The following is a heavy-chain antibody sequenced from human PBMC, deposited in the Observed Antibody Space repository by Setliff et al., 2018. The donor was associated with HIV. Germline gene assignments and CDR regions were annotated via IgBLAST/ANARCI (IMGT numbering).Heavy chain of an antibody. CDR3: ARRGSGSPYFDY. Sequence: KSSETLSLTCDVYGGSFSGYYWSWIRQPPGKGLEWIGSIYCSGSTYYNPSLKSRVTISVDTSKNQFSLKLRSVTAADTAVYYCARRGSGSPYFDYWGQGTLVTSPQ. D-gene: IGHD6-19*01. CDR1: GGSFSGYY. V-gene: IGHV4-34*01. J-gene: IGHJ4*02. CDR2: IYCSGST.